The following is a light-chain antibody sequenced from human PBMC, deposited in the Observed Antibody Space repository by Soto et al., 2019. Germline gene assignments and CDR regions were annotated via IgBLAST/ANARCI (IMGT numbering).Light chain of an antibody. Sequence: EIVLTQSPGTLSLSPGERATLSCRASQSFTSTSLAWYQQKPGQAPRLLIPGASRRAAGIPDRFSGSGSGTDFTLTISRLESEDIAVYYCQQYDSSPRKFGQGTKV. V-gene: IGKV3-20*01. J-gene: IGKJ1*01. CDR1: QSFTSTS. CDR2: GAS. CDR3: QQYDSSPRK.